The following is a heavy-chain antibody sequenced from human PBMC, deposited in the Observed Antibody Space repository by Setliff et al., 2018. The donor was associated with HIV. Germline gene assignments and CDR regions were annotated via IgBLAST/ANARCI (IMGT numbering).Heavy chain of an antibody. D-gene: IGHD3-22*01. CDR1: GGSISSSSYY. CDR2: IYYSGST. J-gene: IGHJ4*02. CDR3: AREGYDSSGYFVVL. V-gene: IGHV4-39*07. Sequence: SETLSLTCTVSGGSISSSSYYWGWIRQPPGKGLEWIGSIYYSGSTYYDPSLKSRVTISVDTSKNQFSLKLSSVTAADTAVYYCAREGYDSSGYFVVLWGQGTLVTVSS.